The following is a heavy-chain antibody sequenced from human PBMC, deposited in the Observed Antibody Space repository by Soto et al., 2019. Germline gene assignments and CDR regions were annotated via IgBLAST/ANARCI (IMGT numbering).Heavy chain of an antibody. V-gene: IGHV4-34*01. CDR3: ARGQEGIVATH. Sequence: QVQLQQWGAGLLKPSETLSLTGTVNGGSLTGYYWSWIRQPPGKGLEWIGEVKDGGSTNYSPSLRGRVSISADTSKNHFSLRLNSVTAADMAVYFCARGQEGIVATHWDQGALVTVSS. CDR1: GGSLTGYY. J-gene: IGHJ4*02. CDR2: VKDGGST. D-gene: IGHD5-12*01.